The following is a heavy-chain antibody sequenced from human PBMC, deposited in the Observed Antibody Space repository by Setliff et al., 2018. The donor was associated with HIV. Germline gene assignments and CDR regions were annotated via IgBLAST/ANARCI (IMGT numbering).Heavy chain of an antibody. J-gene: IGHJ6*03. Sequence: LRLSCAASGFTFSDHYMDWVRQAPGKGLEWVGRSRNKVNSYTTEYAASVKGRFTISRDDSKNSLYVQMDSLKTEDTAVYYCARGRLLWSGSYYYYYMDVWGKGTTVTVSS. CDR3: ARGRLLWSGSYYYYYMDV. CDR2: SRNKVNSYTT. CDR1: GFTFSDHY. V-gene: IGHV3-72*01. D-gene: IGHD3-10*01.